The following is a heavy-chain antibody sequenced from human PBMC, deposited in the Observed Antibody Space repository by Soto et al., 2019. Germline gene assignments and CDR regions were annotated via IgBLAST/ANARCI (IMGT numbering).Heavy chain of an antibody. V-gene: IGHV3-23*01. CDR3: AKDDNSSRRGYYYYYYGMDV. CDR1: GFTFSSYA. CDR2: ISGSGGST. J-gene: IGHJ6*02. D-gene: IGHD6-6*01. Sequence: EVQLLESGGGLVQPGGSLRLSCAASGFTFSSYAMSWVRQAPGKGLEWVSAISGSGGSTYYADSVKGQFTISRDNSKNTLYLQMNSLRAEDTAVYYCAKDDNSSRRGYYYYYYGMDVWGQGPTVTVSS.